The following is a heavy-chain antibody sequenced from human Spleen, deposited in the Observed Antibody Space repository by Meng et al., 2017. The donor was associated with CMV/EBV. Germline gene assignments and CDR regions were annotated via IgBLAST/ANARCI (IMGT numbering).Heavy chain of an antibody. CDR1: SVSNSIW. CDR3: ARAPPLGVWADGNNSGS. D-gene: IGHD2/OR15-2a*01. Sequence: SVSNSIWWGWIQQATGRGVGWVGKFADRGRKDDEESVKRRITILVDKYKKQFSLKLTSVTAEDTAVYYCARAPPLGVWADGNNSGSWGQGALVTVSS. J-gene: IGHJ5*02. CDR2: FADRGRK. V-gene: IGHV4-28*03.